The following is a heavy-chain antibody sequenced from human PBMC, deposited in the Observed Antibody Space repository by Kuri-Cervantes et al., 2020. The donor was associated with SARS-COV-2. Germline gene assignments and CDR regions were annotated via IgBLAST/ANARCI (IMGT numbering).Heavy chain of an antibody. J-gene: IGHJ3*02. V-gene: IGHV4-34*01. CDR2: INHSGST. Sequence: ARQGGPFGGYYWSGIRQPPGRGLEWSGEINHSGSTNYNPSLKSRVTISVDTSKNQFSLKLSSVIAADTAVYYCAREFRYYDSSGYYGHAFDIWGQGTIVPVS. D-gene: IGHD3-22*01. CDR3: AREFRYYDSSGYYGHAFDI. CDR1: GGPFGGYY.